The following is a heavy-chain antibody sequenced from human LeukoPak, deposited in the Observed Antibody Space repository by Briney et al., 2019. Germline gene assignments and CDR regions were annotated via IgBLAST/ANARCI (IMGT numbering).Heavy chain of an antibody. D-gene: IGHD3-3*01. CDR3: AKGSAYADF. J-gene: IGHJ4*02. CDR2: LSASGDRT. CDR1: GFTFSSSA. Sequence: GGSLRLSCAASGFTFSSSAMSWVRQAPGRGLEWVSALSASGDRTYYADSVKGRFTISRDNPKNTLSLQMNSLRAEDTAVYYCAKGSAYADFWGQGTLVTVSS. V-gene: IGHV3-23*01.